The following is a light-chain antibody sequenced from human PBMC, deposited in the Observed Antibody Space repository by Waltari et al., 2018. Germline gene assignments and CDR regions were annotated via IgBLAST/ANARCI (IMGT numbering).Light chain of an antibody. CDR1: QRVSSSS. CDR2: GAS. Sequence: EIVLTQSPGTLSFSPGEIATPPCRASQRVSSSSLAWYQQKPGPAPRLLSYGASSRATGIPDRFSGSGSGTDFTLTISRLEPEDFAVYYCQQYGSSPLTFGGGTKVEIK. V-gene: IGKV3-20*01. J-gene: IGKJ4*01. CDR3: QQYGSSPLT.